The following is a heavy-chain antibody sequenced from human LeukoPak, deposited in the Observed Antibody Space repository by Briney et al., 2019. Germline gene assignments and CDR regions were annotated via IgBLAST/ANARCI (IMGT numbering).Heavy chain of an antibody. CDR2: INWNGGST. D-gene: IGHD2-21*02. CDR1: GFTFSSYS. J-gene: IGHJ3*02. Sequence: GGSLRLSCAASGFTFSSYSMNWVRQAPGKGLEWVSGINWNGGSTGYADSVKGRFTISRDNAKNSLYLQMNSLRAEDTALYHCARPLLAYCGGDCYSSAFDIWGQGTMVTVSS. CDR3: ARPLLAYCGGDCYSSAFDI. V-gene: IGHV3-20*01.